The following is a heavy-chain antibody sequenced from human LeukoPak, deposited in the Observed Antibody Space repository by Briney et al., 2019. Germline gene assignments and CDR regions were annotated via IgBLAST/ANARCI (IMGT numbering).Heavy chain of an antibody. D-gene: IGHD3-10*01. J-gene: IGHJ4*02. V-gene: IGHV3-23*01. CDR3: ANFGFGESDY. CDR1: GFTFSTYA. CDR2: ISGSGEST. Sequence: GGSLRLSCEASGFTFSTYAMTWVRQTPGKGLEWVSSISGSGESTYYTDSVKGRFTITRDNSKNTLYLEMNSRRVEDTAVYYCANFGFGESDYWGQGTLATVSS.